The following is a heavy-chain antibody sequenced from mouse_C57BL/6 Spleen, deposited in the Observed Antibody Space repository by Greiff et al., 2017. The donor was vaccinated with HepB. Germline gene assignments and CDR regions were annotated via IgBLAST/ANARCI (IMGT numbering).Heavy chain of an antibody. CDR3: ARTKGPYYFDY. J-gene: IGHJ2*01. D-gene: IGHD3-3*01. Sequence: QVQLKQPGAELVKPGASVKLSCKASGYTFTSYWMQWVKQRPGQGLEWIGEIDPSDSYTNYNQKFKGKATLTVDTSSSTAYMQLSSLTSEDSAIYYCARTKGPYYFDYWGQGTTLTVSS. V-gene: IGHV1-50*01. CDR2: IDPSDSYT. CDR1: GYTFTSYW.